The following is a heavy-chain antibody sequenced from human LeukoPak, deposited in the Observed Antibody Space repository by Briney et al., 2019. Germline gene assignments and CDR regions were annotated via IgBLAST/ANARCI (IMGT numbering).Heavy chain of an antibody. D-gene: IGHD2-2*01. CDR1: GGSISSYY. V-gene: IGHV4-59*01. CDR2: IYYSGST. CDR3: ARETIVVVPAATLYYYYYMDV. Sequence: PSETLSLTCTVSGGSISSYYWSWIRQPPGKGLEWIGYIYYSGSTNYNPSLKSRVTISVDTSKNQFSLKLSSVTAADTAVYYCARETIVVVPAATLYYYYYMDVWGKGTTVTVSS. J-gene: IGHJ6*03.